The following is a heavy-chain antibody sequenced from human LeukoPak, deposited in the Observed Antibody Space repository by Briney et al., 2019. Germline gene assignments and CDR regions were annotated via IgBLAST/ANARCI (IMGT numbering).Heavy chain of an antibody. Sequence: GGSLRLSCAASGFTFSSYGMHWVRQAPGKGLEWVAVIWYDGSNKNYADSVKGRFTISRDNSKNTLYLQMNSLRAEDTAVYYCARGGYSSSWYVYSHYYYYGMDVWGQGTTVTVSS. D-gene: IGHD6-13*01. CDR3: ARGGYSSSWYVYSHYYYYGMDV. CDR1: GFTFSSYG. CDR2: IWYDGSNK. J-gene: IGHJ6*02. V-gene: IGHV3-33*01.